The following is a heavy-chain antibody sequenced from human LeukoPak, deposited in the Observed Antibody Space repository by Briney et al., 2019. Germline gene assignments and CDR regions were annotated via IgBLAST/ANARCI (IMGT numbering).Heavy chain of an antibody. J-gene: IGHJ4*02. V-gene: IGHV3-23*01. CDR3: AKVLSKIYIYGPFDY. CDR2: FSAGGNRT. Sequence: GGSLRLSCAASGFTFRDYAMTWVRQAPGKGPEWVSTFSAGGNRTYYADSVKGRFIITRDNSKNTLYLQMNSLRAEDTAVYYCAKVLSKIYIYGPFDYWGQGSLVTVSS. D-gene: IGHD3-10*01. CDR1: GFTFRDYA.